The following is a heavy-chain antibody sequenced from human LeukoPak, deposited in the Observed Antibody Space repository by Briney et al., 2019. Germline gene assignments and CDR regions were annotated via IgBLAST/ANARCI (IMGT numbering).Heavy chain of an antibody. Sequence: ASVKVSCKASGYTFTSYDIHWVRQASGHGLEWMGWMNPKSAHTGHAQRFQGRFTMTMNTSISTAYMELSSLTSEDTAMYYCAMYYYDTSGPYVGAFDIWGQGTMVTVSS. D-gene: IGHD3-22*01. CDR1: GYTFTSYD. J-gene: IGHJ3*02. CDR3: AMYYYDTSGPYVGAFDI. CDR2: MNPKSAHT. V-gene: IGHV1-8*01.